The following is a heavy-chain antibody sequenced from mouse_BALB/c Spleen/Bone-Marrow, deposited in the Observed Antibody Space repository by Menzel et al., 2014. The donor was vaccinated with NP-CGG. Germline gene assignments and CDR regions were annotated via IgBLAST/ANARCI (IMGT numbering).Heavy chain of an antibody. D-gene: IGHD2-4*01. Sequence: EVQLQQSGPELVKPGASVKISCKASGYSFTGYFMNWVMQSHGKSLEWIGRINPYNGDTFYNQKFKGKATLTVDKSSSTAYMELRSLTSEDSAVYYCAREEAFDYDIAYWGQGTLVTVSA. CDR3: AREEAFDYDIAY. V-gene: IGHV1-20*01. CDR2: INPYNGDT. CDR1: GYSFTGYF. J-gene: IGHJ3*01.